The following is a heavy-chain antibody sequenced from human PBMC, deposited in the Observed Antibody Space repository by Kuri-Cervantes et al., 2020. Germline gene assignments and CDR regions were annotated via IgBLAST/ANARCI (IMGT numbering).Heavy chain of an antibody. Sequence: SETLSLTCTVSGVSISSSSYYWGWIRQPPGKGREWIGSIYYSGITYYNPSLKSRVTISVDTTKNQFSLKLSSVNAAGTAVYYCARPVRMGELAFDYWGQGTLVTVSS. CDR1: GVSISSSSYY. V-gene: IGHV4-39*01. CDR2: IYYSGIT. J-gene: IGHJ4*02. D-gene: IGHD3-16*01. CDR3: ARPVRMGELAFDY.